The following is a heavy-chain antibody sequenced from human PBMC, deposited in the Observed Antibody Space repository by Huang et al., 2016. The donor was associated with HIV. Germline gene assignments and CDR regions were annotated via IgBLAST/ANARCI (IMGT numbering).Heavy chain of an antibody. J-gene: IGHJ4*02. CDR2: SDPEDGET. Sequence: QVQLVQSGAEVKKPGASVKVSCKVSGYTLTELSMHWVRQAPGKGLEWMGGSDPEDGETIDEQKVQGRVTMTEETSTDTAYMELSSLRSEDTAVYYCATVYRRFRNHDSGDYYFDYWDQGTLVTVSS. CDR3: ATVYRRFRNHDSGDYYFDY. D-gene: IGHD3-22*01. CDR1: GYTLTELS. V-gene: IGHV1-24*01.